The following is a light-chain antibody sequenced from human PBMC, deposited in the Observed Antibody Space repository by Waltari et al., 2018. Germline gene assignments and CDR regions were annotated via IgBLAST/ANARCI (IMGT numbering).Light chain of an antibody. CDR3: QQYYNAPVT. CDR1: QSVLKSSTNKNY. CDR2: WSS. J-gene: IGKJ4*01. Sequence: EIVMTQSPESLAVSRGERATLNCKLSQSVLKSSTNKNYLPWYQHRPGQPPKLLFYWSSTRESGVPDRFSTSGSGTDFTLTISSLQAEDVAVYYCQQYYNAPVTFGGGTKMEIK. V-gene: IGKV4-1*01.